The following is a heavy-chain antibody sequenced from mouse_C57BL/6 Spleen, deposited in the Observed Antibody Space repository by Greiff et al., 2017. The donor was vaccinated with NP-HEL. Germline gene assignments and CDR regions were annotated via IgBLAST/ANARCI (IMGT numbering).Heavy chain of an antibody. V-gene: IGHV1-74*01. Sequence: QVQLQQPGAELVKPGASVKVSCKASGYTFTSYWMHWVKQRPGQGLEWIGRIHPSDSDTNYNHKFKGKATLTVDKSSSTAYMQLSSLTSEDSAVYDRAIGRGGIYYGLTWYFDVWGTGTTVTVSS. CDR1: GYTFTSYW. CDR3: AIGRGGIYYGLTWYFDV. D-gene: IGHD2-1*01. CDR2: IHPSDSDT. J-gene: IGHJ1*03.